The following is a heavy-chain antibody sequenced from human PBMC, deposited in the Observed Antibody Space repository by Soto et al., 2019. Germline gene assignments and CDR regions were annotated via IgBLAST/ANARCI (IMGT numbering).Heavy chain of an antibody. CDR1: VGSISSSSYY. CDR3: ASHGPDP. CDR2: IYYSGST. V-gene: IGHV4-39*01. J-gene: IGHJ5*02. Sequence: PSETLSLTCTVSVGSISSSSYYWGWIRQPPGKGLEWIGSIYYSGSTYYNPSLKSRVTISVDTSKNQFSLKLSSVTAADTAVYYCASHGPDPWGQGTLVTVSS.